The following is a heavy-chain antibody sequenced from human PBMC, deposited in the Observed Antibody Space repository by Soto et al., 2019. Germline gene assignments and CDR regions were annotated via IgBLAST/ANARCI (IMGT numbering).Heavy chain of an antibody. J-gene: IGHJ4*02. CDR1: GFTLTTYS. D-gene: IGHD6-19*01. CDR2: INKNGFTI. CDR3: ARGAVTGTSLFDY. Sequence: WGSLRLSCAVSGFTLTTYSMNFFRHSPWKGLEWISFINKNGFTIYYADSVKGRFTISRDYAKNSLYLQMDSLRHEDTAVYYCARGAVTGTSLFDYWGLGTLVTVSS. V-gene: IGHV3-48*02.